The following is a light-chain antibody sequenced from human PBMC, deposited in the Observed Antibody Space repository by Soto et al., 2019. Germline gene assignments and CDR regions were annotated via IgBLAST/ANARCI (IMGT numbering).Light chain of an antibody. CDR1: QDISNY. CDR3: QQYEDFPLW. J-gene: IGKJ5*01. V-gene: IGKV1-33*01. CDR2: DAS. Sequence: DVEMPQSPSSLSASVGDRVTITCQASQDISNYLNWYQQKTGRAPKLLIYDASWLESGVSSRISGSGSWTHFTFTISSLQPDDIATYYCQQYEDFPLWFGQGTRLDIK.